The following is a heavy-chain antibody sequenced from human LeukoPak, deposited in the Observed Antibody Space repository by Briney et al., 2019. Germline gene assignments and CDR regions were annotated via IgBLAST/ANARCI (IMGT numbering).Heavy chain of an antibody. J-gene: IGHJ6*03. Sequence: GGSLRLSCAASGFTFSDYYMSWIRQAPGKGLEWVSYISSSGSTIYYADSVKGRFTISRDNAKNSLYLQMNSLRAEDTAVYYCARVDYYYDILTGYSPYYYHMDVWGKGTTVTVSS. CDR3: ARVDYYYDILTGYSPYYYHMDV. D-gene: IGHD3-9*01. V-gene: IGHV3-11*01. CDR2: ISSSGSTI. CDR1: GFTFSDYY.